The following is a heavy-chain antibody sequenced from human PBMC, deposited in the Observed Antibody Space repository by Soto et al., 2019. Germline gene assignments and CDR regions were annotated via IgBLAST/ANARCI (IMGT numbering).Heavy chain of an antibody. CDR2: ISAYNGNT. J-gene: IGHJ6*02. V-gene: IGHV1-18*01. CDR3: ARSGCGGDCYSAYYYGMDV. CDR1: GYTFTSYG. D-gene: IGHD2-21*02. Sequence: VASVKVSCKASGYTFTSYGISWVRQAPGQGLEWMGWISAYNGNTNYAQKLQGRVTMTTDTSTSTAYMELRSLRSDDTAVYYCARSGCGGDCYSAYYYGMDVWGQGTTVTVSS.